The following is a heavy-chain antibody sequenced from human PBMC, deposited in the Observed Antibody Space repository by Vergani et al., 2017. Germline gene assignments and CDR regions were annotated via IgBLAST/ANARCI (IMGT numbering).Heavy chain of an antibody. V-gene: IGHV3-21*01. CDR1: GFTFDDYA. CDR3: ARDAIDYYGSGEYAFDI. Sequence: EVQLVESGGGLVQPGRSLRLSCAASGFTFDDYAMHWVRQAPGKGLEWVSSISSSSSYIYYADSVKGRFTISRDNAKNSLYLQMNSLRAEDTAVYYCARDAIDYYGSGEYAFDIWGQGTMVTVSS. J-gene: IGHJ3*02. D-gene: IGHD3-10*01. CDR2: ISSSSSYI.